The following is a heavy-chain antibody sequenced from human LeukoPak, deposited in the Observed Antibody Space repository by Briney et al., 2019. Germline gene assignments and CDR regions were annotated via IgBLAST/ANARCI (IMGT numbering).Heavy chain of an antibody. D-gene: IGHD3-22*01. J-gene: IGHJ3*02. CDR2: IYYSGST. Sequence: PSETLSHTRTLSGGSISRYYWRWIQQPPGKALEWIGYIYYSGSTHYNPSLKSRVTISVDTSKNQFSLKLNSVTAADTAVYYCAKSSGYGLVDIWGQGTMGTVSS. CDR3: AKSSGYGLVDI. V-gene: IGHV4-59*12. CDR1: GGSISRYY.